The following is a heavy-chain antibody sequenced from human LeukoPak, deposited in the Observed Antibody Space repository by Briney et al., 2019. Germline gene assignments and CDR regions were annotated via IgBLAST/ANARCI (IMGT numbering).Heavy chain of an antibody. V-gene: IGHV3-23*01. CDR2: IGGSGDTT. J-gene: IGHJ4*02. Sequence: PGGSLRLSCAASAFTFSSYAMTWVRQAPGQGLDWVSTIGGSGDTTSYADSVKGRFTISRDISKNTLFLQMNSLRAEDTAVYYCAKAGGAYSSSWYLYFDYWGQGTLVTVSS. CDR3: AKAGGAYSSSWYLYFDY. D-gene: IGHD6-13*01. CDR1: AFTFSSYA.